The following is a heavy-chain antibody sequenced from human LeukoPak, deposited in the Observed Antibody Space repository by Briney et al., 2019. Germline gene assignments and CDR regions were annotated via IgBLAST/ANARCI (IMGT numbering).Heavy chain of an antibody. CDR2: INQSVST. Sequence: SDPVSLICAVYGGSFSGYYWMWIRQPPGKGLEWIGEINQSVSTNHNPSRKSRVTISVDPSKNQFSLKLSSVTAADTAVYYCARGPIAAAGTPVGPFDYWGQGTLVTVSS. J-gene: IGHJ4*02. CDR1: GGSFSGYY. D-gene: IGHD6-13*01. V-gene: IGHV4-34*01. CDR3: ARGPIAAAGTPVGPFDY.